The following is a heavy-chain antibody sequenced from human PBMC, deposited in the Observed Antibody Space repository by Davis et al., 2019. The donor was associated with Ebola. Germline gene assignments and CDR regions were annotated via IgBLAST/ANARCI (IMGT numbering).Heavy chain of an antibody. V-gene: IGHV4-59*08. Sequence: MPSETLSLTCTVSGGSISSYYWSWIRQPPGKGLEWIGYIYNSGSTKYNPSLESRVTISVDTSKNQFSLKLSSVTAADTAVYYGARHESRSWFDPWGQGTLVTVSS. CDR2: IYNSGST. J-gene: IGHJ5*02. CDR3: ARHESRSWFDP. D-gene: IGHD3-16*01. CDR1: GGSISSYY.